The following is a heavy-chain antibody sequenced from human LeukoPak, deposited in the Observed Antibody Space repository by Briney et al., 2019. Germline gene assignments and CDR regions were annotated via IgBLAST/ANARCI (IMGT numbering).Heavy chain of an antibody. CDR2: ISGSGGST. V-gene: IGHV3-23*01. Sequence: GGSLRLSCAASGFTFSDYAMSWVRQAPGKGLEWVSAISGSGGSTYYADSVKGRFTISRDNSKNTLYLQMNSLRAEDTAVYYCATPIDYDFWSGLDYWGQGTLVTVSS. CDR3: ATPIDYDFWSGLDY. J-gene: IGHJ4*02. D-gene: IGHD3-3*01. CDR1: GFTFSDYA.